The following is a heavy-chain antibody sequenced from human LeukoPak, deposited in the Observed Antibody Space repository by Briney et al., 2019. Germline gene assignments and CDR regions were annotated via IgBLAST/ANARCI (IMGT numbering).Heavy chain of an antibody. Sequence: PGGSLRLSCAASGFTFGSYLMSWVRQAPGKGLEWVANIKQDGSEKYYVDSVKGRFTISRDNAKNSLFLQMNSLRAEDTAVYYCARGASGIQLWFFDPWGQGTLVRVSS. D-gene: IGHD5-18*01. J-gene: IGHJ5*02. CDR1: GFTFGSYL. CDR2: IKQDGSEK. CDR3: ARGASGIQLWFFDP. V-gene: IGHV3-7*01.